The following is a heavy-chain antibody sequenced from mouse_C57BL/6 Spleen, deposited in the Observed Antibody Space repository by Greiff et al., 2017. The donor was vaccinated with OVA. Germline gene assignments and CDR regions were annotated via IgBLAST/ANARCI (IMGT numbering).Heavy chain of an antibody. D-gene: IGHD1-1*01. CDR2: ISSGSSTI. CDR1: GFTFSDSG. J-gene: IGHJ3*01. V-gene: IGHV5-17*01. Sequence: EVHLVESGGGLVKPGGSLKLSCAASGFTFSDSGMHWVRQAPEKGLEWVAYISSGSSTIYYADTVKGRFTISRDNAKNTLFLQMTSLRSEDTAMYYCARAVVATYGFAYWGQGTLVTVSA. CDR3: ARAVVATYGFAY.